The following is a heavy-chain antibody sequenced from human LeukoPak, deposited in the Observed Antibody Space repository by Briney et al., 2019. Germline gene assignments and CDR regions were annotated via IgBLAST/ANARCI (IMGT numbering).Heavy chain of an antibody. V-gene: IGHV3-53*01. CDR3: ARDESTSCYNY. CDR2: IYSGGST. CDR1: GFTVSSNY. Sequence: GGSLRLSCAASGFTVSSNYMSWVRQAPGKGLEWVSIIYSGGSTYNADSVKGRFTISRDNSNNTLYLQMNSLRAEDTAVYYCARDESTSCYNYWGQGTLVTVSS. D-gene: IGHD2-2*02. J-gene: IGHJ4*02.